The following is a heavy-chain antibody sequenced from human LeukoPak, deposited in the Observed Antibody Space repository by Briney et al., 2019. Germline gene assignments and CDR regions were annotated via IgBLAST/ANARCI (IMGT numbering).Heavy chain of an antibody. CDR1: GGSISSGSYY. V-gene: IGHV4-61*02. CDR3: ARGRPDENYYYYMDV. CDR2: IYTSGST. J-gene: IGHJ6*03. Sequence: SETLSLTCTVSGGSISSGSYYWSWIRQPAGKGLEWIGRIYTSGSTNYNPSLKSRVTISVDTSKNQFSLKLSSVTAADTAVCYCARGRPDENYYYYMDVWGKGTTVTVSS.